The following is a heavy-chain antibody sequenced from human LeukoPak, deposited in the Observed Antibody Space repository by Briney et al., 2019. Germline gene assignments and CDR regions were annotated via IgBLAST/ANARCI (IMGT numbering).Heavy chain of an antibody. CDR1: GFTFDDYG. CDR3: ARAKGPIVGATLDY. D-gene: IGHD1-26*01. Sequence: GGSLRLSCAASGFTFDDYGMSWVRQAPGKGLEWVSGINWNGGSTGYADSVKGRFTISRDNAKNSLYLQMNSLRAEDTALYYCARAKGPIVGATLDYWGQGTLVTASS. V-gene: IGHV3-20*04. CDR2: INWNGGST. J-gene: IGHJ4*02.